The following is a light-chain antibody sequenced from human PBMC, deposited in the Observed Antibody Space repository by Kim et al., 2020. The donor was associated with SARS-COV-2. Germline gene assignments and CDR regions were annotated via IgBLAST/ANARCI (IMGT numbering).Light chain of an antibody. CDR1: QSVSSSY. V-gene: IGKV3-20*01. CDR2: GAS. Sequence: SPGERAAPSCRASQSVSSSYLAWYQQKPGQAPRLLIYGASSRATGIPDRFSGSGSGTDFTLTISRLEPGDFAVYYCQQYGSSPRYTFGQGTKLEI. J-gene: IGKJ2*01. CDR3: QQYGSSPRYT.